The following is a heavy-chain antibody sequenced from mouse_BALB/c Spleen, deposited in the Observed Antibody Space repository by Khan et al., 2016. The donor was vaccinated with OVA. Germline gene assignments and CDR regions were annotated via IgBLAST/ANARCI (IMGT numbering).Heavy chain of an antibody. D-gene: IGHD2-3*01. J-gene: IGHJ4*01. CDR1: GFSLSSSGMG. V-gene: IGHV8-12*01. CDR3: ARSGWLLLYAMDY. Sequence: QVTLKESGPGILQPSQTLSLTCSFSGFSLSSSGMGVSWIRQPSGKGLDWLAHIYWDDDKLYNPSLKSRLAISKDTSGTQVFLRITGVDTTDTSTYDCARSGWLLLYAMDYWGQGTSVIVSS. CDR2: IYWDDDK.